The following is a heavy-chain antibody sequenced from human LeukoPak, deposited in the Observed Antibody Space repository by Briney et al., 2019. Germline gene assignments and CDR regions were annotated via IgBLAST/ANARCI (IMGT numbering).Heavy chain of an antibody. D-gene: IGHD4-23*01. CDR3: ARRAGGYSHPYDY. V-gene: IGHV3-53*01. CDR1: EFTVSGNY. CDR2: IYSDDTT. J-gene: IGHJ4*02. Sequence: GGSLRLSCAVSEFTVSGNYMSWIRQGPGKGLEWVSLIYSDDTTLYADSVKGRFTISRDISKNTLYLQMSSLRAEDTAVYYCARRAGGYSHPYDYWGQGVLVTVSS.